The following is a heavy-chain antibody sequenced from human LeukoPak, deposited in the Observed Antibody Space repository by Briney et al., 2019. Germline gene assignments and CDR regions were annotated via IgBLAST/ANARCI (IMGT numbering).Heavy chain of an antibody. J-gene: IGHJ4*02. CDR2: VRGSGRIT. Sequence: GGSLRLSCAASGFTFSSYATTWVRQSPGKGLEWVSAVRGSGRITYYADSVKGRFTISRDNSKNTLYLQMNSLRAEDTAVYYCATGYSSGDFSRIDYWGQGTLVTVSS. CDR3: ATGYSSGDFSRIDY. D-gene: IGHD2-15*01. CDR1: GFTFSSYA. V-gene: IGHV3-23*01.